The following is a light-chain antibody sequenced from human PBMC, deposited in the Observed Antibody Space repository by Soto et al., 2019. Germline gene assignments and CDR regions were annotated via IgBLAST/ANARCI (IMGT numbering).Light chain of an antibody. J-gene: IGLJ2*01. CDR2: DVT. Sequence: QSALTQPPSVSGSPGQSVTISCTGTSSDVGRYNYVSWYQQRPGKAPKLIIYDVTKRPSGVPERFSGSESGNTASLTISGLQADDEAAYCCCAHTDTDILFGGGTKLTVL. CDR3: CAHTDTDIL. CDR1: SSDVGRYNY. V-gene: IGLV2-11*01.